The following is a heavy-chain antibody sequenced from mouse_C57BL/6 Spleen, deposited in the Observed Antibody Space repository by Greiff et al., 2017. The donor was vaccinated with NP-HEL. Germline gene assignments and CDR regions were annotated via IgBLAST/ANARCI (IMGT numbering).Heavy chain of an antibody. V-gene: IGHV1-39*01. J-gene: IGHJ4*01. CDR3: AGNYGAMDY. CDR1: GNSFTDYN. Sequence: EVKLMESGPELVKPGASVKISCKASGNSFTDYNMNWVKQSNGKSLEWIGVINPNYGTTSYNQKFKGKATLTVDQSSSTAYMQLNSLTSEDSAVYYCAGNYGAMDYWGQGTSVTVSS. D-gene: IGHD2-1*01. CDR2: INPNYGTT.